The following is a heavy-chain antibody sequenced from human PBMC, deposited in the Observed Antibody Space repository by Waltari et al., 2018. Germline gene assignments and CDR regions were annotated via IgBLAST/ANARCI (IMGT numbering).Heavy chain of an antibody. CDR3: ARAQGSGSYYERYYYYGMDV. D-gene: IGHD3-10*01. CDR2: IYHSGRT. J-gene: IGHJ6*02. Sequence: QLQLQESGSGLVKPSQTLSLTCAVSGGSISSGGYSWSWIRQPPGKGLEWIGYIYHSGRTYSNPCRKGRVTISVDRSKNQFSLKLGAVTAADTAVYYCARAQGSGSYYERYYYYGMDVWGQGTTVTVSS. V-gene: IGHV4-30-2*01. CDR1: GGSISSGGYS.